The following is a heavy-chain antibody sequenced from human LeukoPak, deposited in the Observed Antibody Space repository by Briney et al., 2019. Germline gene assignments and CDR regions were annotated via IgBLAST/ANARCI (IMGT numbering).Heavy chain of an antibody. CDR1: GYTFTNYY. D-gene: IGHD2-8*01. Sequence: GASVKVSCKASGYTFTNYYIHWVRQAPGQGLEWMGLINPGGDNTDYAQNFQGRVTMTRDTSTSTVYMELSSLRSEDTAVFYCARQRGGQYEDAFDIWGQGTMVTVSS. J-gene: IGHJ3*02. CDR3: ARQRGGQYEDAFDI. CDR2: INPGGDNT. V-gene: IGHV1-46*01.